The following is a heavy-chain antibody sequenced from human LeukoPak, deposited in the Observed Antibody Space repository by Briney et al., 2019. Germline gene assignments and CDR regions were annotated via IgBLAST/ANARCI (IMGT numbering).Heavy chain of an antibody. CDR1: GFTFSSYA. D-gene: IGHD1-26*01. CDR2: ISGSGGST. Sequence: GGSLRLSCAASGFTFSSYAMSWVRQAPGKGLEWVSAISGSGGSTYYADSVKGRFTISSDNSKNTLYPQMNSLRAEDTAVYYCALLGRELTLDYWGQGTLVTVSS. V-gene: IGHV3-23*01. J-gene: IGHJ4*02. CDR3: ALLGRELTLDY.